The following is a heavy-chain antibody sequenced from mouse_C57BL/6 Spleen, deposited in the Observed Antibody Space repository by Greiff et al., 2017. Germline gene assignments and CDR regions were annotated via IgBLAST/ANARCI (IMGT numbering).Heavy chain of an antibody. Sequence: QVQLKQSGPELVKPGASVKLSCKASGYTFTSYDINWVKQRPGQGLEWIGWIYPRDGSTKYNEKFKGKATLTVDTSSSTAYMELHSLTSEDSAVYFCARWGLKLGPYYYAMDYWGQGTSVTVSS. CDR1: GYTFTSYD. CDR3: ARWGLKLGPYYYAMDY. D-gene: IGHD4-1*01. CDR2: IYPRDGST. J-gene: IGHJ4*01. V-gene: IGHV1-85*01.